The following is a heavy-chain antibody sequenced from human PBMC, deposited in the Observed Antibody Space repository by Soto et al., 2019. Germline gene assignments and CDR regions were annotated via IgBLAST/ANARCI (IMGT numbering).Heavy chain of an antibody. CDR1: GFTFSSYS. V-gene: IGHV3-21*01. CDR3: ARDPYDVDDISSP. J-gene: IGHJ5*02. Sequence: GGSLRLSCAASGFTFSSYSMNWVRQAPGKGLEWVSSISSSSSYIYYADSVKGRFTISRDNAKNSLYLQMNSLRAEDTAVYYCARDPYDVDDISSPWGQGTLATVSS. CDR2: ISSSSSYI. D-gene: IGHD3-9*01.